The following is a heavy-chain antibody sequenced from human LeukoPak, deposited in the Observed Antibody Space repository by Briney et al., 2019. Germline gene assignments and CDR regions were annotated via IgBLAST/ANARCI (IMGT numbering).Heavy chain of an antibody. V-gene: IGHV4-59*08. CDR2: IYYSGST. Sequence: PSETLSLTCAVYGGSFSGYYWSWIRQPPGKGLEWIGYIYYSGSTNYNPSLKSRVTISVDTSKNQFSLKLSSVTAADTAVYYCARQGSSIAVAGTGFDYWGQGTLVTVSS. CDR1: GGSFSGYY. J-gene: IGHJ4*02. CDR3: ARQGSSIAVAGTGFDY. D-gene: IGHD6-19*01.